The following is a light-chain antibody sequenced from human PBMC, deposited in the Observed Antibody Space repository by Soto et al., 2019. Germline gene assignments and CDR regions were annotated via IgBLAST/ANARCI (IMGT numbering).Light chain of an antibody. CDR3: QSYDSSLRVSI. CDR1: SSDVGSYNL. V-gene: IGLV2-14*02. CDR2: EGS. Sequence: QSALTQPASVSGSPGQSITISCTGTSSDVGSYNLVSWYQQHPGKAPKLMIYEGSKRPSGVSNRFSGSKSGNTASLTISGLQAEDEADYYCQSYDSSLRVSIFGGGTKLTVL. J-gene: IGLJ2*01.